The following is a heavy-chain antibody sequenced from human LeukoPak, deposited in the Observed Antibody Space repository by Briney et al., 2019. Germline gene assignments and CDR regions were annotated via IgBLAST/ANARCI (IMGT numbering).Heavy chain of an antibody. CDR3: ARPRGRQLARGGYFDY. CDR2: IYHSGST. V-gene: IGHV4-30-2*01. D-gene: IGHD6-13*01. J-gene: IGHJ4*02. CDR1: GGSISSGGYS. Sequence: SETLSLTCAVSGGSISSGGYSWSWLRQPPGKGLEWIGYIYHSGSTYYNPSLKSRVTISVDRSKNQFSLKLSSVTAADTAVYYCARPRGRQLARGGYFDYWGQGTLVTVSS.